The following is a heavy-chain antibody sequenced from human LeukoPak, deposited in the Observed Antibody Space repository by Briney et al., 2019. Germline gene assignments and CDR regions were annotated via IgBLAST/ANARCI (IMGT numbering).Heavy chain of an antibody. CDR2: INRDARTS. J-gene: IGHJ3*01. V-gene: IGHV3-74*01. CDR3: ARGSHNWNDDQPSDV. D-gene: IGHD1-1*01. CDR1: EPTFSRYW. Sequence: GGSLRLSCVASEPTFSRYWMHWVRQTPGKGLVWVSRINRDARTSYYAGSVKGRFTISRDNAKNTLYLQMNSLRAEDTAIYYCARGSHNWNDDQPSDVWGQGTMVTVSS.